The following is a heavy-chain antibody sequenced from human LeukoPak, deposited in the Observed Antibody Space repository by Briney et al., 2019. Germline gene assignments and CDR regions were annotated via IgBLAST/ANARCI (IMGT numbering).Heavy chain of an antibody. Sequence: RGSLRLSCAASGFTFSRFWMNWVRQAPGRGLEWVANIDQSGGRNNYVDSVKGRFTISRDNAKNSLFLEMSSLRADDTAVYFCARDVEGCTFDIWGQGTTVTVSS. CDR1: GFTFSRFW. CDR2: IDQSGGRN. CDR3: ARDVEGCTFDI. J-gene: IGHJ3*02. V-gene: IGHV3-7*05. D-gene: IGHD2-8*01.